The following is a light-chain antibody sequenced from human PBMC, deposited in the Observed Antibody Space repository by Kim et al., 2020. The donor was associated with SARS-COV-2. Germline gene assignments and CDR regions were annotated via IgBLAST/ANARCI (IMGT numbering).Light chain of an antibody. V-gene: IGLV2-11*01. J-gene: IGLJ3*02. CDR3: CAHAGRYSWV. CDR1: STDVGAYNH. CDR2: DVN. Sequence: GQTVTSSCSGTSTDVGAYNHVYWYQQHAGKAPTVIIYDVNKRPSGVPDRFSGSKSGNAAYLTISGLQAEDDTDYHCCAHAGRYSWVFGGGTQLTVL.